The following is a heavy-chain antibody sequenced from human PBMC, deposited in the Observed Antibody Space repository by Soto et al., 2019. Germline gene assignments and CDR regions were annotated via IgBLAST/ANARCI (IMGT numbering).Heavy chain of an antibody. Sequence: QVQLQESGPGLVKPSQTLSLTCTVSGGSISSGGYYWSWIRQHPGKGLEWIGYIYYSGSTYYNPSLKGRVTISVDTPKTQCSLKLSSVTAADTAVYYCARASPPSYGDGHYYGMDVWGQGTTVTVSS. D-gene: IGHD5-18*01. J-gene: IGHJ6*02. V-gene: IGHV4-31*03. CDR2: IYYSGST. CDR3: ARASPPSYGDGHYYGMDV. CDR1: GGSISSGGYY.